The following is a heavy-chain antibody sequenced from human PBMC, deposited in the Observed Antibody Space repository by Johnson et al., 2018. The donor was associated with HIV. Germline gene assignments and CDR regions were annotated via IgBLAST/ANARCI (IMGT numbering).Heavy chain of an antibody. D-gene: IGHD5-24*01. CDR1: GFTFSNHH. CDR2: ISYDGSNK. J-gene: IGHJ3*02. V-gene: IGHV3-30*03. Sequence: QVQLVESGVGLVQPGGSLRLSCAVSGFTFSNHHMTWVRQAPGKGLEWVAVISYDGSNKYYADSVKGRFTISRDNSKNTLYLQMNSLRAEDTAVYYCARGMARIAFDIWGQGTMVTVSS. CDR3: ARGMARIAFDI.